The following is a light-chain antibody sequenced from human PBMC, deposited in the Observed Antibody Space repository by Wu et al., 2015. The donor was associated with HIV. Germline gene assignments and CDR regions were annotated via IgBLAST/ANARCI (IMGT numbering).Light chain of an antibody. Sequence: VMTQSPDTLSVSPGERVTLSCRASQRISSNVAWYHRRPGQAPRLLIYDASTRSRDIPAKFSGSGSGTEFTLTITSMQSEDLAVYFCQQYYNWPYTFGQGTKLEI. CDR2: DAS. CDR1: QRISSN. CDR3: QQYYNWPYT. V-gene: IGKV3-15*01. J-gene: IGKJ2*01.